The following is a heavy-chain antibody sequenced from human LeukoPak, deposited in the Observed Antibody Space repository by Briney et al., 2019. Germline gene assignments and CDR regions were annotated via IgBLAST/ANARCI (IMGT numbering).Heavy chain of an antibody. CDR3: VKDKTGKWLAPAAFDI. CDR2: IWWNGGMI. J-gene: IGHJ3*02. D-gene: IGHD6-19*01. V-gene: IGHV3-9*01. Sequence: GGSLRLSCAASGFSFVDYAIHWVRQVPGKGLEWVSLIWWNGGMIAYADSIKGRFTISRDNAKNSLYLQIHSLRLEDTDLYYCVKDKTGKWLAPAAFDIWGPGTMVTVS. CDR1: GFSFVDYA.